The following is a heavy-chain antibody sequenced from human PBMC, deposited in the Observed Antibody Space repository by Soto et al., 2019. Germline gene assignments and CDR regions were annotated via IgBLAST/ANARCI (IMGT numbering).Heavy chain of an antibody. D-gene: IGHD3-10*01. CDR2: TGYDGSNK. CDR3: ARDAYLGSGSYAY. CDR1: GFTFSSYS. Sequence: QVQLVETGGGVVQPGRSLRLSCGASGFTFSSYSMHWVRQEPGKGLEWVALTGYDGSNKNYADSVKGRFTISRDDSNNALYLQMNSLRAEDTAVYYCARDAYLGSGSYAYWGQGTLVTVSS. J-gene: IGHJ4*02. V-gene: IGHV3-33*01.